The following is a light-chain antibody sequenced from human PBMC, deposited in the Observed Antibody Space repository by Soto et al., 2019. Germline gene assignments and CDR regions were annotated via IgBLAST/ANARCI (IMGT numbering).Light chain of an antibody. CDR3: QQRNSWPPIT. CDR1: QGISTL. Sequence: IQLTQSPSSLSASVGDRVTITCRASQGISTLLAWYQQKPGKAPKVLIYEASLLQSGVPSRFSGSGSGTDFTLTISSLEPEDFALYYCQQRNSWPPITFGQGTRLEIK. CDR2: EAS. J-gene: IGKJ5*01. V-gene: IGKV1-9*01.